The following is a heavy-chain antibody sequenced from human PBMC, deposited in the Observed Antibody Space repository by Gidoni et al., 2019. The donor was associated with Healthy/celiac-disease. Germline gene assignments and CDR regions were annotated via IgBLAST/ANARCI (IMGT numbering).Heavy chain of an antibody. Sequence: QVQLVESGGGVVQPGRSLRLSCAASGFTFSSYAMHWVRQAPGKGLEWVAVISYDGSNKYYADSVKGRFTISRDNSKNTLYLQMNSLRAEDTAVYYCARGGSSSSPRGSDYWGQGTLVTVSS. CDR2: ISYDGSNK. CDR3: ARGGSSSSPRGSDY. D-gene: IGHD6-6*01. V-gene: IGHV3-30-3*01. CDR1: GFTFSSYA. J-gene: IGHJ4*02.